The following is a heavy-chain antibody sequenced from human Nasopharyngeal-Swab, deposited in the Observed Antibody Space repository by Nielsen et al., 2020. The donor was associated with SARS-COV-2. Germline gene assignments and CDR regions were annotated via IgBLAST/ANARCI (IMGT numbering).Heavy chain of an antibody. CDR2: ISYDGSNK. Sequence: VRQAPGKGLEWGAVISYDGSNKYYADSVKGRFTISRDNSKNTLSLQMNSLRAEDTAVYYCARDWIGNFDYWGQGTLVTVSS. D-gene: IGHD3-10*01. CDR3: ARDWIGNFDY. V-gene: IGHV3-30*04. J-gene: IGHJ4*02.